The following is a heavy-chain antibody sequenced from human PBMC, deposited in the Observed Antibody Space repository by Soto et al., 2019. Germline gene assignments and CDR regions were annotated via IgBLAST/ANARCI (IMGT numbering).Heavy chain of an antibody. J-gene: IGHJ4*02. Sequence: QVQLVQSGAEVKKPGSSVKVSCKASGGRFITFVISWVRQAPGQGLEWMGGIIPNFGTTNYATKFQGKVTITADETTRPAYLELSGLTSADTSVYYCARDVGGEATIRYWGQGTLVTVSS. CDR3: ARDVGGEATIRY. CDR2: IIPNFGTT. V-gene: IGHV1-69*01. CDR1: GGRFITFV. D-gene: IGHD5-12*01.